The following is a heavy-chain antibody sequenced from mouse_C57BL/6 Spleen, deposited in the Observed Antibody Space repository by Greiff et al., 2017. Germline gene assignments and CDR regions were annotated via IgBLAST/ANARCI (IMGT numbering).Heavy chain of an antibody. CDR1: GYAFSSYW. Sequence: VQLQQSGAELVKPGASVKISCKASGYAFSSYWMNWVKQRPGKGLEWIGQIYPGDGDTNYNGKFKGKATLTADKSSSTAYMQLSSLTSEDSAVXLCASPGDYYGSSYPAWFAYWGQGTLVTVSA. J-gene: IGHJ3*01. CDR2: IYPGDGDT. CDR3: ASPGDYYGSSYPAWFAY. D-gene: IGHD1-1*01. V-gene: IGHV1-80*01.